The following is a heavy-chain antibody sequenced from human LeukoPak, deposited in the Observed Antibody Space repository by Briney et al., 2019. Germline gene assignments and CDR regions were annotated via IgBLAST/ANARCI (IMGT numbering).Heavy chain of an antibody. CDR3: ARLPWSGYYYYYMDV. Sequence: HGESLKISCKGSGYSFTSYWIGWVRQMPGKGLEWMGIIYPGDSDTRYSPSFQGQVTISADKSISTAYLQWSSLKASDTAMYYCARLPWSGYYYYYMDVWGKGTTVTVSS. CDR1: GYSFTSYW. CDR2: IYPGDSDT. V-gene: IGHV5-51*01. J-gene: IGHJ6*03. D-gene: IGHD3-3*01.